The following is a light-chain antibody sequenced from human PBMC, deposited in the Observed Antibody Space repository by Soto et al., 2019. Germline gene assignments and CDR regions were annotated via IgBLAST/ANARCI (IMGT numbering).Light chain of an antibody. J-gene: IGKJ1*01. Sequence: DIQVTQSPSSLSTSVGDRVTITCRASQSIGRWLAWYQQKPGKAPKLLIFDASTLENGVPARFSGSRSGPEFSLTISSLQPDDFATYYCQQYYSYWTFGQGTKVDI. V-gene: IGKV1-5*01. CDR1: QSIGRW. CDR2: DAS. CDR3: QQYYSYWT.